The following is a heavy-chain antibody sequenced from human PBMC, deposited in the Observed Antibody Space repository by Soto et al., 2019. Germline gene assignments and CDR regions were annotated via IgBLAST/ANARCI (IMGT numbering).Heavy chain of an antibody. CDR1: GFTLTSSA. V-gene: IGHV1-58*02. CDR3: AAEGTVTTGMDV. Sequence: SVEVCCKASGFTLTSSASQWVRQARRQRLEWIGWIVVGSGNTNYAQKFQERVTITRDMSTSTAYMELSSLRSEDTAVYYCAAEGTVTTGMDVWGQGTTVTVSS. D-gene: IGHD4-17*01. CDR2: IVVGSGNT. J-gene: IGHJ6*02.